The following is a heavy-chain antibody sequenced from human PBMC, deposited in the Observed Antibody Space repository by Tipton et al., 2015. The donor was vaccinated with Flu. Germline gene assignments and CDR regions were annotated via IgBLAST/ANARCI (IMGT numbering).Heavy chain of an antibody. CDR1: GGPITSGADY. J-gene: IGHJ2*01. CDR2: IYYIGST. Sequence: TLSLTCTVSGGPITSGADYWSWIRQHPEKGLEWIGHIYYIGSTNYNPSLKSRVTISMDTSKNQFSLKLSSMTAADTAVYYCARMEWTVTTPRYFDLWGRGTLVTVSS. D-gene: IGHD4-17*01. V-gene: IGHV4-31*03. CDR3: ARMEWTVTTPRYFDL.